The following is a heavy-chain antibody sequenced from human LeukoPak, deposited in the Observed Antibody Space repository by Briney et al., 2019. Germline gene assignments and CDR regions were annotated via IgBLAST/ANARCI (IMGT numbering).Heavy chain of an antibody. D-gene: IGHD5-24*01. V-gene: IGHV1-2*02. CDR1: GYTFTGYY. CDR2: INPNSGGT. CDR3: ARTRDGYNDAYDI. Sequence: AASVKVSCKASGYTFTGYYMHWVRQAPGQGLEWMGWINPNSGGTNYAQKFQGRLTMTRDTSTTTVYMELSSLRSEDTAIYYCARTRDGYNDAYDIWGQGTVVTVPS. J-gene: IGHJ3*02.